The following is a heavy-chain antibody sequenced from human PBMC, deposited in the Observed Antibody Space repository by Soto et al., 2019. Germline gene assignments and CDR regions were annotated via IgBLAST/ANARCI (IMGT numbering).Heavy chain of an antibody. V-gene: IGHV1-3*01. D-gene: IGHD3-22*01. CDR3: ARSIVVVTRFDY. Sequence: ASVKVSCKASGYTFTSYAMHWVRQAPGQRLEWMGWINAGNGNTKYSQKFQGRVTITRDTSASTAYMELSSLRSEDTAVYYCARSIVVVTRFDYCGQGTLVTVSS. CDR2: INAGNGNT. J-gene: IGHJ4*02. CDR1: GYTFTSYA.